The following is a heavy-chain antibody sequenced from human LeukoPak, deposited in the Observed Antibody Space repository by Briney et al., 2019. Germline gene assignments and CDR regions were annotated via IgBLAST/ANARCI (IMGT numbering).Heavy chain of an antibody. J-gene: IGHJ4*02. V-gene: IGHV5-51*01. CDR3: ARRPLWFGESPEYYFDY. CDR1: GSIFTSYW. CDR2: LYPGDSDT. D-gene: IGHD3-10*01. Sequence: GESLKISCKGSGSIFTSYWIGWVRQMPGKGLEWMGILYPGDSDTRYSPSFQGQVTTSADKSISTAYLQWSSLKASDTAMYYCARRPLWFGESPEYYFDYWGQGTLVTVSS.